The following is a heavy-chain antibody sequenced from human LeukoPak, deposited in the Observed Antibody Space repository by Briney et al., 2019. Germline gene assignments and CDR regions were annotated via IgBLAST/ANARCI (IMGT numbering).Heavy chain of an antibody. D-gene: IGHD3-9*01. CDR2: IYYSGST. J-gene: IGHJ4*02. CDR3: TRGSYDVLTGYSTLGEY. CDR1: GGSISSSTYY. V-gene: IGHV4-39*01. Sequence: SETLSLTCNVPGGSISSSTYYWGWIRQPPGKGLEWIGNIYYSGSTYYNPSLKSRLTISVDTSQGQFSLRLSSVTAADTGLYYCTRGSYDVLTGYSTLGEYWGQGALVTVSS.